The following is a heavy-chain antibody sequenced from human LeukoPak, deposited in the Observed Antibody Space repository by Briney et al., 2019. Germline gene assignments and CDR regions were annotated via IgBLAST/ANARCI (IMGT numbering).Heavy chain of an antibody. CDR1: GFTVSSNY. D-gene: IGHD6-13*01. Sequence: AGGSLRLSCAASGFTVSSNYMSWVRQAPGKGLEWVSVIYSGGSTYYADSVKGRFTISRDNSKNTLYLQMNSLRAEDTAVYYCARVLAAAAAMGSFDYWGQGTLVTVSA. CDR3: ARVLAAAAAMGSFDY. J-gene: IGHJ4*02. V-gene: IGHV3-66*01. CDR2: IYSGGST.